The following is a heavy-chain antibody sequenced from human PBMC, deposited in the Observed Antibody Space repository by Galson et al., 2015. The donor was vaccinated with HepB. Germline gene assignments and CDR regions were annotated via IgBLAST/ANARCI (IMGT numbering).Heavy chain of an antibody. D-gene: IGHD3-10*01. CDR1: GFNFNSYE. J-gene: IGHJ3*02. Sequence: SLRLSCAASGFNFNSYEMNWVRQAPGKGLEWVSYISSSVSTIYYADSVKGRFIISRDNAKNSLYLQMNSLRAEDTAVYYCARAGQTYYYGSGSYYNVPLGAFDIWGQGTMVTVSS. CDR2: ISSSVSTI. CDR3: ARAGQTYYYGSGSYYNVPLGAFDI. V-gene: IGHV3-48*03.